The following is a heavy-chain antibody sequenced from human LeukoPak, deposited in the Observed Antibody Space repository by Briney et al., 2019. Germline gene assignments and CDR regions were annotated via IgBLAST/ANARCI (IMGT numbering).Heavy chain of an antibody. D-gene: IGHD6-6*01. CDR1: GGSFSGYY. Sequence: SDTLSLTCAVYGGSFSGYYWSWIRQPPGKGLEGIGEINHSGSTNYNPSLKSRVTISVDTSKNQFSLKLSSVTAADTAVYYCARGGRRYSSSFGGWFDPWGQGTLVTVSS. J-gene: IGHJ5*02. CDR2: INHSGST. V-gene: IGHV4-34*01. CDR3: ARGGRRYSSSFGGWFDP.